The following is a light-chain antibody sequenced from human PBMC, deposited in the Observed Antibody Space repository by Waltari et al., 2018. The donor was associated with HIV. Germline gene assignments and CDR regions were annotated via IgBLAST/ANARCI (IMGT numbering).Light chain of an antibody. J-gene: IGKJ2*01. V-gene: IGKV3-20*01. CDR1: QSISSNY. Sequence: EIVLTQSPGTLSLSPGDRVTLSCRPSQSISSNYLAWHQQKPGQAPRLLSFGASTRATGVPDRFSGSGSGTDFTLTISGLEPEDFAVYYCQQYGHSPPYTFGQGTKLEIK. CDR3: QQYGHSPPYT. CDR2: GAS.